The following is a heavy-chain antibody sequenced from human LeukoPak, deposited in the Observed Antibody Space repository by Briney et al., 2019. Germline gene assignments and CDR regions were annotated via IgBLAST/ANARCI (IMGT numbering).Heavy chain of an antibody. Sequence: GESLQISCKGSGYSFTRHWIGWVRQLPGKGLEWMGIIYPDDSDTRYSPSFQGQVTISADKSISTAYLQWSSLKASDTAMYYCARHRGGSGWVLDYWGQGTLVTVSS. CDR3: ARHRGGSGWVLDY. CDR2: IYPDDSDT. J-gene: IGHJ4*02. D-gene: IGHD6-19*01. CDR1: GYSFTRHW. V-gene: IGHV5-51*01.